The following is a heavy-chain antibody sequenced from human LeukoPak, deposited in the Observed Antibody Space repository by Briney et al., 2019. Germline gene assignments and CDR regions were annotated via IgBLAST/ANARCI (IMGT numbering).Heavy chain of an antibody. CDR3: AKDARKNYYDSSGYVNWFDP. CDR2: IYSGGST. D-gene: IGHD3-22*01. V-gene: IGHV3-53*01. J-gene: IGHJ5*02. Sequence: GGSLRLSCAASGFTVSSNYMSWVRQAPGKGLEWVSVIYSGGSTYYADSVKGRFTISRDNSKNTLYLQMNSLRAEDTAVYYCAKDARKNYYDSSGYVNWFDPWGQGTLVTVSS. CDR1: GFTVSSNY.